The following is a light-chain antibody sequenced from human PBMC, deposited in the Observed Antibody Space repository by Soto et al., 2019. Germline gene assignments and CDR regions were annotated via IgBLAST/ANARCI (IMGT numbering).Light chain of an antibody. V-gene: IGKV3-20*01. CDR3: QQYGSSPPVT. Sequence: EIVLTQSPGTLSLSPGERATLSCRASQSVSSSYLAWYQQKPGQAPRLLIYGASGRATAIPDRFSGSGSGTAFTLTISRLEPEDFAVYYCQQYGSSPPVTFGQGTRLEMK. J-gene: IGKJ5*01. CDR2: GAS. CDR1: QSVSSSY.